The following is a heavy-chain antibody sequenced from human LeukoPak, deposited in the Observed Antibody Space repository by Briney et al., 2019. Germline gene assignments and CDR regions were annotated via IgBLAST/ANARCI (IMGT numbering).Heavy chain of an antibody. CDR1: GGTFSSYA. J-gene: IGHJ5*02. V-gene: IGHV1-69*06. D-gene: IGHD3-9*01. Sequence: GSSVTVACMASGGTFSSYASSWVRQAPGQGLEWMGGIIPIFATANYAQKFQGRVTITADKPTSTAYMELSSLRYEDTAVYYCARAVLRYFDWLLAYNWFDPWGQGTLDTVSS. CDR2: IIPIFATA. CDR3: ARAVLRYFDWLLAYNWFDP.